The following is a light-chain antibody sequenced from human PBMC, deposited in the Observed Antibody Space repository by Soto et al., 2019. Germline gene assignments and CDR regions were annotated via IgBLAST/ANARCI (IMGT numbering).Light chain of an antibody. V-gene: IGKV1-5*03. CDR3: QQYKSYSRT. J-gene: IGKJ2*01. CDR2: KAS. Sequence: DIQMTQSPSTLSASVGDRVTITCRANQSISPWLAWYQQKPGKAPKILIYKASSLESGVPSRFSGSESGTEFTLTISSLQPDDFATYYCQQYKSYSRTFGQGTKLEIK. CDR1: QSISPW.